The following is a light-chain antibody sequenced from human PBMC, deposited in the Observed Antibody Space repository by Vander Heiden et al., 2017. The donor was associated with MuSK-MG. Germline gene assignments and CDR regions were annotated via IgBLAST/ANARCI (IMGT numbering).Light chain of an antibody. V-gene: IGLV2-23*02. J-gene: IGLJ2*01. CDR3: CSYAGSNDDVV. CDR1: SSDIGSYNL. CDR2: EVN. Sequence: QSALTQPASVSGSPGQSITISCTGPSSDIGSYNLVSWYQQHPGKAPKLMIYEVNKRPSGVPVRFSGSKSGDTASLTIAGLQADDEVVYYCCSYAGSNDDVVFGGGTTLTVL.